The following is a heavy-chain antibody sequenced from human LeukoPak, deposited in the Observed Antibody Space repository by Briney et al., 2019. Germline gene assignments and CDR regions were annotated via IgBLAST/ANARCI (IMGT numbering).Heavy chain of an antibody. CDR2: IRYDGSNK. CDR1: GFTFSSYG. CDR3: AKLGIAVAGTFDY. D-gene: IGHD6-19*01. J-gene: IGHJ4*02. V-gene: IGHV3-30*02. Sequence: GGSLRPSCAASGFTFSSYGMHWVRQAPGKGLEWVAFIRYDGSNKYYADSVKGRFTISRDNSKNTLYLQMNSLRAEDTAVYYCAKLGIAVAGTFDYWGQGTLVTVSS.